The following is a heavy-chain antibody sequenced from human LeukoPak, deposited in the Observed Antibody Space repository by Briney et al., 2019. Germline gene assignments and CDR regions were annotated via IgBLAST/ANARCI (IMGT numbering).Heavy chain of an antibody. D-gene: IGHD2-21*01. Sequence: KTSETLSLTCTVSGGSISSYYWSWIRQPPGKGLEWIGYIYYSGSTHYNSSLKSRVTISLDTSKNQFSLKLSSVTAADTAVYYCARQLGDRLLFDYWGQGTLVTVSS. J-gene: IGHJ4*02. CDR3: ARQLGDRLLFDY. V-gene: IGHV4-59*01. CDR1: GGSISSYY. CDR2: IYYSGST.